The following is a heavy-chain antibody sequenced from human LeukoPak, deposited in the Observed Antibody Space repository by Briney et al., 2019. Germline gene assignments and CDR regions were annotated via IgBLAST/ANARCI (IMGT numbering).Heavy chain of an antibody. J-gene: IGHJ6*03. D-gene: IGHD3-9*01. CDR1: GYTFTSYD. CDR2: MNPNSGNT. Sequence: ASVKVSCKASGYTFTSYDINWVRQATGQGLEWMGWMNPNSGNTGYAQKFQGRVTMTRNTSISTAYMELSSPRSEDTAVYYCARRVLLYDILTADSRYYYYYMDVWGRGTTVTISS. CDR3: ARRVLLYDILTADSRYYYYYMDV. V-gene: IGHV1-8*02.